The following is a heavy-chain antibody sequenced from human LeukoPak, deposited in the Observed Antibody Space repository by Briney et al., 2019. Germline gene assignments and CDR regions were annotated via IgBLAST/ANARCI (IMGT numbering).Heavy chain of an antibody. J-gene: IGHJ4*02. CDR3: ARVFHDSSGYYPFDY. V-gene: IGHV1-18*01. Sequence: GASVKVSCKASGYTFTSYGISWVRQAPGQGLEWMGWISAYNGNTNYAQKLQGRVTMTTDTSTSTAYMELRSLRSDDTAVYYCARVFHDSSGYYPFDYWGQGTLVTVSS. D-gene: IGHD3-22*01. CDR1: GYTFTSYG. CDR2: ISAYNGNT.